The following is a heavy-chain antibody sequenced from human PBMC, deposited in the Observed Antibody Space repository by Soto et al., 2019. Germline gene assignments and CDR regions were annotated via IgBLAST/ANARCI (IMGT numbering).Heavy chain of an antibody. CDR3: TKHLPSKKNQRRWADAFHI. V-gene: IGHV3-23*01. CDR1: GFTFSNYA. CDR2: VTGRSSST. D-gene: IGHD2-2*01. J-gene: IGHJ3*02. Sequence: EVRLLESGGGLVQPGGSLRLSCVASGFTFSNYAMSWVRQAPGKGLEWVSVVTGRSSSTYYADSVEGRFIISRDNSRNTLILQMNSLGAEDTAAYYCTKHLPSKKNQRRWADAFHIWGQGTILTVSS.